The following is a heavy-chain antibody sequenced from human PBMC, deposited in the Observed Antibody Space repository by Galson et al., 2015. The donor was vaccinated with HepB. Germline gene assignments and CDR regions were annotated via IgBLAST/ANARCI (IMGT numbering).Heavy chain of an antibody. J-gene: IGHJ6*02. CDR3: ARHLLNHDLSRSSYSYYHRIDG. D-gene: IGHD3-3*01. V-gene: IGHV3-7*03. Sequence: SLRLSCAASGFDFRTYWMSWVRQAPGKGLEWVANIKLDGSEKYNVDSVKGRFTISRDNTKNSLFLQVNSLRAEDTAVYYCARHLLNHDLSRSSYSYYHRIDGWRQGAMVTVS. CDR2: IKLDGSEK. CDR1: GFDFRTYW.